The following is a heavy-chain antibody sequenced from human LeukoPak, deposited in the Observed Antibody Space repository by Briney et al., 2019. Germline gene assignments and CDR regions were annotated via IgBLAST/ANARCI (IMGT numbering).Heavy chain of an antibody. CDR3: ARKFGIPMVRGPIYSYYYMDV. Sequence: SETLSLTCAVYGGSFSGYYWSWIRQPPGKGLEWIGEINHSGSTNYNPTLKSRVTISVDTSKNQFSLKLSSVTAADTAVYYCARKFGIPMVRGPIYSYYYMDVWGKGTTVTVSS. CDR1: GGSFSGYY. V-gene: IGHV4-34*01. J-gene: IGHJ6*03. CDR2: INHSGST. D-gene: IGHD3-10*01.